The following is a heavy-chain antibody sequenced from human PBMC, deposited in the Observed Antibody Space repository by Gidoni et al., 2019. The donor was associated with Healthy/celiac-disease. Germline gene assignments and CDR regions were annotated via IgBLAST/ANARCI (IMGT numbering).Heavy chain of an antibody. V-gene: IGHV1-69*01. D-gene: IGHD4-4*01. CDR1: GGTFSSHA. Sequence: QLQLVQSGAEVKKPGSSVKVSCRASGGTFSSHAICWVRQAPGQVLEWMGGIIPIFGTANYAQKFQGRVTITADESTSTAYMELSSLRSEDTAVYYCARVPLDYSNYLWWFDPWGQGTLVTVSS. CDR2: IIPIFGTA. J-gene: IGHJ5*02. CDR3: ARVPLDYSNYLWWFDP.